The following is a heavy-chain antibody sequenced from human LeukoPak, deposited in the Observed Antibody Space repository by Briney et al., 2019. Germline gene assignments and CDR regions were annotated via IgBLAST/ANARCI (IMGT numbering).Heavy chain of an antibody. J-gene: IGHJ4*02. V-gene: IGHV4-34*01. Sequence: PSETLSLTCAVYGGSFSGYYWSWIRQPPGKGLERIGEINHSGSTNYNPSLKSRVTISVDTSKNQFSLKLSSVTAADTAVYYCARLNWGSTSFDYWGQGTLVTVSS. CDR3: ARLNWGSTSFDY. CDR2: INHSGST. CDR1: GGSFSGYY. D-gene: IGHD7-27*01.